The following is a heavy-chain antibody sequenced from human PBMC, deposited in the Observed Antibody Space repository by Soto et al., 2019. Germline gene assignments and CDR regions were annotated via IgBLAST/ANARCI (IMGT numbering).Heavy chain of an antibody. V-gene: IGHV2-5*01. J-gene: IGHJ3*02. D-gene: IGHD6-6*01. Sequence: QGTLKESGPTLVKPTQTLTLICSFSGFSLSTSGVGVGWIRQSPGKALEWLALIYWSGDEHYRPSLKSRLSIIKDTSKNHVVLIMTDMDPVDTATYYCGRGLATLPVFAFDIWGQGTMVTVSS. CDR1: GFSLSTSGVG. CDR2: IYWSGDE. CDR3: GRGLATLPVFAFDI.